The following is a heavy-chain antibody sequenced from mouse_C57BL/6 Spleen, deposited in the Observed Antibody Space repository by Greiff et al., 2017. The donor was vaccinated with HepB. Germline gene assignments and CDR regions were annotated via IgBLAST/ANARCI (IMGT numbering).Heavy chain of an antibody. Sequence: EVKLMESGGGLVKPGGSLKLSCAASGFTFSDYGMHWVRQAPEKGLEWVANISSGSSTIYYADTVKGRFTISRDNAKNTLFLQMTSLRSEDTAMYYCARGLRPYAMDYWGQGTSVTVSS. V-gene: IGHV5-17*01. J-gene: IGHJ4*01. CDR3: ARGLRPYAMDY. CDR1: GFTFSDYG. D-gene: IGHD2-4*01. CDR2: ISSGSSTI.